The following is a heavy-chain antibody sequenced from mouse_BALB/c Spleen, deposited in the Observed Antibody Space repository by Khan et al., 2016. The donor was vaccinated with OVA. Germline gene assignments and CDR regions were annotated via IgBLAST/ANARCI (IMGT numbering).Heavy chain of an antibody. CDR1: GYTFISYW. CDR3: ARRGVYGMFVY. V-gene: IGHV1-7*01. J-gene: IGHJ3*01. Sequence: PLQQSGTELAKPGASVKMSCKASGYTFISYWMHWVKQRPGQGLEWIGYINPSTDYTEYNQKFKDKATLTTDKSSNTAYMQLSSLTSEDSAVNYCARRGVYGMFVYGGQGNGVTVDA. CDR2: INPSTDYT. D-gene: IGHD2-1*01.